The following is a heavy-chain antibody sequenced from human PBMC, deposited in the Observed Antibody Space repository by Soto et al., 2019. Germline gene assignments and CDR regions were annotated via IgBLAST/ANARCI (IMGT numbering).Heavy chain of an antibody. CDR2: IKSKTDGETT. CDR3: TTGVAVAAIDY. Sequence: EVQLVESGGGLVKPGGSLRLSCAASGFTFSNAWMNWVRQAQGKGLDWVGRIKSKTDGETTNYAAPVKGRFTISRDDSKNTLYLQMNSLKTEDTAVYYCTTGVAVAAIDYWGQGTLVTVSS. CDR1: GFTFSNAW. J-gene: IGHJ4*02. D-gene: IGHD6-19*01. V-gene: IGHV3-15*07.